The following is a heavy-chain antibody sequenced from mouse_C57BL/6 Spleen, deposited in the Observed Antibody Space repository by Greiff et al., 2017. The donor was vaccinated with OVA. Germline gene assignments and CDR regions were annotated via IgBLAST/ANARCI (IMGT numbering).Heavy chain of an antibody. CDR2: IRNKANGYTT. Sequence: EVQLVESGGGLVQPGGSLSLSCAASGFTFTDYYMSWVRQPPGKALEWLGFIRNKANGYTTEYSASVKGRFTISRDNSQSILYLQMNALRAEDSATDYCARYHLDYTFFAYWGQGTLVTVSA. J-gene: IGHJ3*01. CDR3: ARYHLDYTFFAY. V-gene: IGHV7-3*01. CDR1: GFTFTDYY. D-gene: IGHD2-12*01.